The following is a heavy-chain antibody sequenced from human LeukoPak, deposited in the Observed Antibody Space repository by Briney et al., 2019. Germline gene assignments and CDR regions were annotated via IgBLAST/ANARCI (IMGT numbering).Heavy chain of an antibody. CDR2: IYYSGST. Sequence: SETLSLTCTVSGGSISSYYWSWIQQPPGKGLEWIGYIYYSGSTNYNPSLKSRVTISVDTSKNQFSLKLSSVTAADTAVYYCARLGGGYSYGPFDYRGQGTLVTVSS. CDR1: GGSISSYY. J-gene: IGHJ4*02. V-gene: IGHV4-59*08. D-gene: IGHD5-18*01. CDR3: ARLGGGYSYGPFDY.